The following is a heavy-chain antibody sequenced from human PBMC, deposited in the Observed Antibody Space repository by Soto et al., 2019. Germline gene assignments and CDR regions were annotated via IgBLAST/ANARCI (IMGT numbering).Heavy chain of an antibody. CDR3: ARDGYYDILTGYKAKWGMDV. Sequence: KPSEALSLTYIISGGTISSSYWSWIRQPPGRGLERIGYNYSSGRPNYTPSPRGRVTISIETSKTQFSLRLSSVPAADTAVYYCARDGYYDILTGYKAKWGMDVWGQGTTVTVSS. CDR1: GGTISSSY. J-gene: IGHJ6*02. CDR2: NYSSGRP. V-gene: IGHV4-59*01. D-gene: IGHD3-9*01.